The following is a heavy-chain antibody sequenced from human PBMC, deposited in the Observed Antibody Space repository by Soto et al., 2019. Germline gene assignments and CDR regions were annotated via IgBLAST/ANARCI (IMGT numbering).Heavy chain of an antibody. V-gene: IGHV3-33*01. J-gene: IGHJ4*02. CDR2: MYSDGINK. D-gene: IGHD6-6*01. CDR1: GFSVSTYG. CDR3: ARFSGYGSSSFSGDF. Sequence: PGGSLRLSCAASGFSVSTYGMHWVRQAPGKGLEWVAVMYSDGINKYYAESVKGRFTVSRDNSKNTLYLQMNSLRAEDTAVYYCARFSGYGSSSFSGDFWGQGILVTVSS.